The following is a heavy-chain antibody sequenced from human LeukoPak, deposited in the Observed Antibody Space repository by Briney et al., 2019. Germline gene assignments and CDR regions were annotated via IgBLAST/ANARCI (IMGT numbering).Heavy chain of an antibody. CDR2: TKSKTDGGTT. CDR1: GFTFSNAW. V-gene: IGHV3-15*01. D-gene: IGHD6-13*01. CDR3: TTDQVGSSWPYYFDY. Sequence: GGSLRLSCAASGFTFSNAWMSWVRQAPGKGLEWVGRTKSKTDGGTTDYAAPVKGRFTISRDDSKNTLYLQMNSLKTEDTAVYYCTTDQVGSSWPYYFDYWGQGTLVTVSS. J-gene: IGHJ4*02.